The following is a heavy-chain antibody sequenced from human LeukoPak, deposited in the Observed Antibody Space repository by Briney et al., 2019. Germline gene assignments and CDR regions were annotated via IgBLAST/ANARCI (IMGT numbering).Heavy chain of an antibody. CDR1: GGSISSYY. V-gene: IGHV4-59*08. J-gene: IGHJ4*02. CDR2: IYYSGST. Sequence: SETLSLTCTVSGGSISSYYWSWIRQPPGKGLEWIGYIYYSGSTNYNPSLKSRVTISVDTSKNQFSLKLSSVTAADTAVYYCARTAYSYEPTTGSFDYWGQGTLVTVSS. CDR3: ARTAYSYEPTTGSFDY. D-gene: IGHD5-18*01.